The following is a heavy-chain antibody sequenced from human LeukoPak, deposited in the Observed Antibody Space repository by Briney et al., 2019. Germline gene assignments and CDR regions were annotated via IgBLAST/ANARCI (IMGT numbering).Heavy chain of an antibody. CDR2: ISSSSSYI. Sequence: GGSLRLSCAASGFTFSSYSMNWVRQAPGKRLEWVSSISSSSSYIYYADSVKGRFTISRDNAKNSLYLQMNSLRAEDTAVYYCARDRSQICSSTSCYTGMDVWGQGTTVTVSS. V-gene: IGHV3-21*01. CDR1: GFTFSSYS. J-gene: IGHJ6*02. D-gene: IGHD2-2*02. CDR3: ARDRSQICSSTSCYTGMDV.